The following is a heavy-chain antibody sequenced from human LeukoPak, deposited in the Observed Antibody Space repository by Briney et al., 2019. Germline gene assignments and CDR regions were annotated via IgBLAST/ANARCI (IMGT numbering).Heavy chain of an antibody. CDR2: IHSSGNT. D-gene: IGHD2-15*01. CDR3: ARGPSHGGTYFDS. Sequence: SETLSLTCTVSGGFISNYYWSWIRQPAGKELEWIGRIHSSGNTLHNPSLTSRVTMSVDTSKNQFSLKLSSATAADTAVYYCARGPSHGGTYFDSWGQGILVTVSS. V-gene: IGHV4-4*07. CDR1: GGFISNYY. J-gene: IGHJ4*02.